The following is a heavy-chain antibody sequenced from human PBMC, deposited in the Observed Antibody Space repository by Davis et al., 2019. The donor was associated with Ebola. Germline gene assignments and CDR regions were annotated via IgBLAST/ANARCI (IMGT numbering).Heavy chain of an antibody. CDR2: ISYAGSNK. V-gene: IGHV3-30*04. J-gene: IGHJ6*04. CDR1: GFTFSSYA. CDR3: ARDLTLRFFDDYYYYAMDV. D-gene: IGHD3-3*01. Sequence: GGSLRLSCAASGFTFSSYAMHWVRQAPGNGLEWVAVISYAGSNKYYADSVMGRFTISRDNSKNTVYLQMNSLRAEGTAVYYCARDLTLRFFDDYYYYAMDVWGKGTTVTVSS.